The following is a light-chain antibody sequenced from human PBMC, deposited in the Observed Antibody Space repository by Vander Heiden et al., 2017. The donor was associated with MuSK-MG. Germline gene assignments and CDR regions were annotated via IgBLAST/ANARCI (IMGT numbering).Light chain of an antibody. CDR3: QQHDNLPMYT. V-gene: IGKV1-33*01. CDR2: DAA. Sequence: DIQMTQSPSYLSASVGDRVTITCQASQDIRNYLNWYQKKPGKAPKLLIYDAANWETGGPSRFSGSGSGTDVTFTISSRQPEDIATYYCQQHDNLPMYTFGQGTKVEMK. J-gene: IGKJ2*01. CDR1: QDIRNY.